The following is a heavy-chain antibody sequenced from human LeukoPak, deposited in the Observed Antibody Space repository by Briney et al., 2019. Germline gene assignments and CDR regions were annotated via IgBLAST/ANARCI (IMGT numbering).Heavy chain of an antibody. V-gene: IGHV3-64*04. CDR2: ISSNGGST. CDR3: ARDTRRGSLDV. J-gene: IGHJ6*02. CDR1: GFTFSSYA. D-gene: IGHD1-14*01. Sequence: GGSLRLSCSASGFTFSSYAMHWVRQAPGKGLEYVSAISSNGGSTYYADSVKGRFTISRDNAKNSLYLQMNSLRAEDTAVYYCARDTRRGSLDVWGQGTTVTVSS.